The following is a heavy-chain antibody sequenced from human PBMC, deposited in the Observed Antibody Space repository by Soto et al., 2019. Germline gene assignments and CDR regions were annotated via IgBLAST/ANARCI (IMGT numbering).Heavy chain of an antibody. CDR3: ARDFGTRSYWVYYGMDD. CDR2: ISTGSRYI. J-gene: IGHJ6*02. V-gene: IGHV3-21*03. CDR1: GFTFSTYN. D-gene: IGHD2-2*01. Sequence: EVQLVESGGGLVKPGGSLRLSCAASGFTFSTYNLNWVRQAPGRGLEWVSSISTGSRYIFYADSVKGRFTISRHDARNSLYLQMNSLRVEDTAVYYCARDFGTRSYWVYYGMDDWGQGTPVTVSS.